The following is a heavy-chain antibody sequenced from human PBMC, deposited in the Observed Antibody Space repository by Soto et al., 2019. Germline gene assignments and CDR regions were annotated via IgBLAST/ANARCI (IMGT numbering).Heavy chain of an antibody. CDR3: ARTPTGDLDY. D-gene: IGHD7-27*01. V-gene: IGHV3-7*01. CDR1: GFIFSNYW. Sequence: EVQLVESGGGLVQPGGSLRLSCAASGFIFSNYWMSWVRQPPGKALEWVANIKHDGSAKYYMDSVKGRLTISRDNAKNSLYLQMNSLRVEDTAVYYCARTPTGDLDYWGQGTLVTVSS. J-gene: IGHJ4*02. CDR2: IKHDGSAK.